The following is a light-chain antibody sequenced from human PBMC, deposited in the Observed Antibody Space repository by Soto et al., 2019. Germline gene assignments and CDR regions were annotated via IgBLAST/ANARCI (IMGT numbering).Light chain of an antibody. CDR1: QGISSY. Sequence: DIQLTQSPSFVSASVGDRVDITCRASQGISSYLAWYQQKPGKAPELLIHAASTLQSGVPSRFSGSGSGTDFTLTISCLQSEDFATYYCQQYYSFPQTFGQGTMVDVK. CDR2: AAS. J-gene: IGKJ1*01. CDR3: QQYYSFPQT. V-gene: IGKV1-9*01.